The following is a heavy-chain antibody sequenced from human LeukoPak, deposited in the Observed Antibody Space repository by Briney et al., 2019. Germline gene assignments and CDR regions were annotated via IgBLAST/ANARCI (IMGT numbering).Heavy chain of an antibody. V-gene: IGHV3-30*02. D-gene: IGHD2-21*01. CDR1: GFTFSSYG. J-gene: IGHJ4*02. Sequence: PGGSLRLSCAASGFTFSSYGMHWVRQAPGKGLEWVAFIRYDGSNKYYADSVKGRFTISRDNSKNTLYLQMNSLRAEDTAVYYRAKDLRVIASLGYWGQGTLVTVSS. CDR2: IRYDGSNK. CDR3: AKDLRVIASLGY.